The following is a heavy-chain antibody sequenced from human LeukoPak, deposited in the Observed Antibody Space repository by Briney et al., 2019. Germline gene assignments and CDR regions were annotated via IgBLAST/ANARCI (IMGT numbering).Heavy chain of an antibody. V-gene: IGHV4-59*01. CDR3: ARVPVGYRRLTWYYGMDV. Sequence: SETLSLTCTVSGGSISSYYWSWIRQPPGKGLEWIGHSYYSGSTNYNPSLKSRVTISVDTSKNQFSLKLSSVTAADTAVYYCARVPVGYRRLTWYYGMDVWGQGTTVTVSS. J-gene: IGHJ6*02. CDR1: GGSISSYY. CDR2: SYYSGST. D-gene: IGHD5-18*01.